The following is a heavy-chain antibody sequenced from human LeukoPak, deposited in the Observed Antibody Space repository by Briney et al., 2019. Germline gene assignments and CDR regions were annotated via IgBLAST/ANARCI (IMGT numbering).Heavy chain of an antibody. Sequence: ASVKVSCKASGYTFTSYYMHWGRQAPGQGLEWMGIINPSGGSTSYAQKFQGRVTMTTDTSTTTVYMELSSLRSEDTAVYYCASLGENTARDAFDIWGQGTMVTVSS. D-gene: IGHD5-18*01. CDR1: GYTFTSYY. CDR2: INPSGGST. J-gene: IGHJ3*02. V-gene: IGHV1-46*01. CDR3: ASLGENTARDAFDI.